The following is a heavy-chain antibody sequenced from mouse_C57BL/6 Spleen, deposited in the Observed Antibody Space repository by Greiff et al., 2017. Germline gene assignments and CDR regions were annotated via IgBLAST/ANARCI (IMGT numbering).Heavy chain of an antibody. D-gene: IGHD2-1*01. V-gene: IGHV3-8*01. CDR1: GYSITSDY. CDR2: ISYSGST. Sequence: EVQLQQSGPGLAKPSQTLSLTCSVTGYSITSDYWNWIRKFPGNKLEYMGYISYSGSTYYNPSLKSRISITRDTSKNQYYLQLNSVTTEDTATYYCARLGYHGNYEYYAMDYWGQGTSVTVSS. J-gene: IGHJ4*01. CDR3: ARLGYHGNYEYYAMDY.